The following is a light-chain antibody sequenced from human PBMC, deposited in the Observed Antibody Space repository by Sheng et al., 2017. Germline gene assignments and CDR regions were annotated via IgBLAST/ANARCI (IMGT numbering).Light chain of an antibody. J-gene: IGKJ4*01. CDR2: DAS. CDR3: QQYDNLPST. CDR1: QDISNY. Sequence: DIQMTQSPSSLSASVGDRVTITCQASQDISNYLNWYQQKPGKAPKLLIYDASSLETGVPSRFSGSGSGTDFTFTISSLQPEDIATYYCQQYDNLPSTFGGGTEGGD. V-gene: IGKV1-33*01.